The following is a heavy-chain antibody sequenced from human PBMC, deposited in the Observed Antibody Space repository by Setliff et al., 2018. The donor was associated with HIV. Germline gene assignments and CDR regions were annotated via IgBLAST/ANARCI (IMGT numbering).Heavy chain of an antibody. J-gene: IGHJ5*02. CDR2: IYYTGNT. D-gene: IGHD5-18*01. CDR1: GYSISSSYY. V-gene: IGHV4-38-2*02. CDR3: ARTTEATMVTVFDP. Sequence: SETLSLTCTVSGYSISSSYYWGWIRQPPGKGLEWIGEIYYTGNTNYNPSLKSRVSISVDKSKNQFSLKLNSVTAADTAVYFCARTTEATMVTVFDPWGQGILVTVSS.